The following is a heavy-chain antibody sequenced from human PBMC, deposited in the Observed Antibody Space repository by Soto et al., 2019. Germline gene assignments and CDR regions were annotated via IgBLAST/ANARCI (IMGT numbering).Heavy chain of an antibody. CDR2: ISAYNGNT. CDR1: GYTFTSYG. V-gene: IGHV1-18*01. Sequence: ASVKVSCKASGYTFTSYGISWVRQAPGQGLEWMGWISAYNGNTNYAQKLQGRVTMTTDTSTSTAYMELNSLRAEDTAVYYCASLESNFDYWGQGTLVPVSS. CDR3: ASLESNFDY. J-gene: IGHJ4*02.